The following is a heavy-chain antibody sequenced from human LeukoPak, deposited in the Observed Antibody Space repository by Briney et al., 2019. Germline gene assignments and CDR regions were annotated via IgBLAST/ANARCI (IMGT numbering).Heavy chain of an antibody. Sequence: SETLSLTCTVSGGSISSGGYYWSWIRQPPGKGLEWIGYIYHSGSTYYNPSLKSRVTISVDRSKNQFSLKLSSVTAADTAVYYCATDRGCSGGSCPYYYGMDVWGQGTTVTVSS. CDR2: IYHSGST. J-gene: IGHJ6*02. CDR1: GGSISSGGYY. D-gene: IGHD2-15*01. CDR3: ATDRGCSGGSCPYYYGMDV. V-gene: IGHV4-30-2*01.